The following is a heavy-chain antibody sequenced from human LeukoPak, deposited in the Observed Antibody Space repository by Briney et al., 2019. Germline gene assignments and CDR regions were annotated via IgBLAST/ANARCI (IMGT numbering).Heavy chain of an antibody. CDR2: ISGSGGST. CDR3: AKSRGIAVAGIPY. D-gene: IGHD6-19*01. Sequence: GGSLRLSCAASGFTFSSYAMGWVRQAPGKGLEWVSAISGSGGSTYYADSVKGRFTISRDNSKNTLYLQMNSLRAEDTAVYYCAKSRGIAVAGIPYWGQGTLVTVSS. CDR1: GFTFSSYA. V-gene: IGHV3-23*01. J-gene: IGHJ4*02.